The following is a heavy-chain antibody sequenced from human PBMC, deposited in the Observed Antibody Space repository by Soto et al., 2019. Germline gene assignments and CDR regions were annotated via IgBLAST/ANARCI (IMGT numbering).Heavy chain of an antibody. CDR3: ATDYGDYVGAFDI. Sequence: ETLSLTCTVSGGSITRYFWSWIRQSPGKGLEWIIHIYSSGTINYNPSLKSRVTISRDTSKNQFSLKLRSVTAADTALYYCATDYGDYVGAFDIWGQGTMVTVSS. CDR2: IYSSGTI. D-gene: IGHD4-17*01. J-gene: IGHJ3*02. V-gene: IGHV4-59*01. CDR1: GGSITRYF.